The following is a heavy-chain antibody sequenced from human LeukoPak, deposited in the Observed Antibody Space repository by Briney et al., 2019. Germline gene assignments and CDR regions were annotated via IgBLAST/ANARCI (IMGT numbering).Heavy chain of an antibody. Sequence: PGGSLRLSCAASESTFSSYGMNWVRQAPGKGLEWVSRISSSGTYTDYTDSVKGQFTISRDNAKNSLYLQMNSLRAEDTALYFCARGVGYCSSSRCSPGYYMDVWGQGTTVTVFS. CDR2: ISSSGTYT. CDR1: ESTFSSYG. CDR3: ARGVGYCSSSRCSPGYYMDV. V-gene: IGHV3-21*01. J-gene: IGHJ6*03. D-gene: IGHD2-15*01.